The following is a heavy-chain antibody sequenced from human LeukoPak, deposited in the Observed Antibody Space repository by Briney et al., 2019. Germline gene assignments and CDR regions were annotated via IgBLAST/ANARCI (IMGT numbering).Heavy chain of an antibody. CDR1: GFTFTTFW. Sequence: HAGGSLRLSCAASGFTFTTFWMTWVRQAPGKGLEWVANIGPDGRSKYYVDSVRGRFTISRDNAKDSLFLQMNSLRADDTAMYFCTRVGVGGYWGQGTLVTVSS. CDR3: TRVGVGGY. J-gene: IGHJ4*02. D-gene: IGHD3-16*01. CDR2: IGPDGRSK. V-gene: IGHV3-7*01.